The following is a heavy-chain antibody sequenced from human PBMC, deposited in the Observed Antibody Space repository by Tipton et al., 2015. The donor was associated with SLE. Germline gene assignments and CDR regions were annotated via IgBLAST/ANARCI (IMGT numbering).Heavy chain of an antibody. Sequence: TLSLTCAVYGGSFSGYYWSWIRQPPGKGLEWIGEINHSGSTNYNPSLKSRVTISVDTSKNQFSLKLSSVTAADTAVYYCARGTRTSIAARPGYFDYWGQGTLVPVSS. J-gene: IGHJ4*02. CDR3: ARGTRTSIAARPGYFDY. CDR2: INHSGST. CDR1: GGSFSGYY. D-gene: IGHD6-6*01. V-gene: IGHV4-34*01.